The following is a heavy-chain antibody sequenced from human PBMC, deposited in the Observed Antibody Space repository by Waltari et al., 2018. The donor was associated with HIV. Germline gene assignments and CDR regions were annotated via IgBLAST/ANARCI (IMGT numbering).Heavy chain of an antibody. CDR1: GGSIRSYY. V-gene: IGHV4-59*01. CDR2: IYDSGST. CDR3: ARDKRDGGNHRAYFDY. Sequence: QVQLQESGPGLVKPSETLSLTCTVSGGSIRSYYWSWIRQPPGKGLEWFGYIYDSGSTNYNPSLKSRVTISVDTSKNQFSLKLSSVTAADTAVYYCARDKRDGGNHRAYFDYWGQGSLVTVSS. J-gene: IGHJ4*02. D-gene: IGHD2-15*01.